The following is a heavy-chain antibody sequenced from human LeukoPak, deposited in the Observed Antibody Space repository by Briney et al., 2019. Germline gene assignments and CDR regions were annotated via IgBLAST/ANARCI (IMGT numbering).Heavy chain of an antibody. CDR2: MNPNSGNT. J-gene: IGHJ6*02. D-gene: IGHD1-26*01. V-gene: IGHV1-8*01. CDR3: ARTIVGAKYYYYYYGMDV. CDR1: GYTFTSYD. Sequence: ASVKVSCKASGYTFTSYDINWVRQATGQGLEWMGWMNPNSGNTGYAQKFQGRVTMTRNTSISTAYTELSSLRSEDTAVYYCARTIVGAKYYYYYYGMDVWGQGTTVTVSS.